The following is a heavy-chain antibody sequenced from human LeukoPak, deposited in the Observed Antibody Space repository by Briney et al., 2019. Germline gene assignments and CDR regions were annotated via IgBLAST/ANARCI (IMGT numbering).Heavy chain of an antibody. J-gene: IGHJ4*02. CDR2: IRSDGNVT. CDR3: AKDHGFWSGYLF. Sequence: GGSLRLSCEASGFLFKSNGMHWVRQAPGKGLEWVAFIRSDGNVTKYLDSVKGRFTISRDNSENTLYLQVTKLSPDDTAVYFCAKDHGFWSGYLFWGQGTLVTVSS. V-gene: IGHV3-30*02. D-gene: IGHD3-3*01. CDR1: GFLFKSNG.